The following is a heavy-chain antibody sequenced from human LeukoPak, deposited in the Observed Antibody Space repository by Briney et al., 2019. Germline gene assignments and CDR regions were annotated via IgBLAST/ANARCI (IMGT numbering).Heavy chain of an antibody. CDR2: IHYSGAT. J-gene: IGHJ4*02. CDR1: GGSISSSDDY. V-gene: IGHV4-30-4*01. Sequence: SETLSLTCTVSGGSISSSDDYWRWVRQPPGMGREWIGYIHYSGATYYNPSLKSRVTLSVDTSKNQFSLRLTSVTAADTAVYYCATKPNGDYYFDYWGQGTLVTVSS. CDR3: ATKPNGDYYFDY. D-gene: IGHD4-17*01.